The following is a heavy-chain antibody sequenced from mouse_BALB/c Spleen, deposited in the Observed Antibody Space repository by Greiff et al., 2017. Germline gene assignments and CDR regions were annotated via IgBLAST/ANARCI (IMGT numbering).Heavy chain of an antibody. CDR3: ARQRAYSHYAMDY. D-gene: IGHD3-3*01. V-gene: IGHV5-6*01. J-gene: IGHJ4*01. CDR2: ISSGGSYT. Sequence: EVKLVESGGDLVKPGGSLKLSCAASGFTFSSYGMSWVRQTPDKRLEWVATISSGGSYTYYPDSVKGRFTISRDNAKNTLYLQMSSLKSEDTAMYYCARQRAYSHYAMDYWGQGTSVTVSS. CDR1: GFTFSSYG.